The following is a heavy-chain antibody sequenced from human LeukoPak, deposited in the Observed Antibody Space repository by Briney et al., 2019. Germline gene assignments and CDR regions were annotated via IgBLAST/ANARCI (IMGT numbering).Heavy chain of an antibody. J-gene: IGHJ4*02. V-gene: IGHV3-30*03. CDR1: GFTFSSYG. D-gene: IGHD3-16*02. Sequence: GGSLRLSCAASGFTFSSYGMHWVRQAPGKGLEWVAVISYDGSDNYYADSVKGRFTISRDNFKNTLYLQMNSLRAEDTAAYYCARSPFGGVIVIGDYWGQGTLVTVSS. CDR3: ARSPFGGVIVIGDY. CDR2: ISYDGSDN.